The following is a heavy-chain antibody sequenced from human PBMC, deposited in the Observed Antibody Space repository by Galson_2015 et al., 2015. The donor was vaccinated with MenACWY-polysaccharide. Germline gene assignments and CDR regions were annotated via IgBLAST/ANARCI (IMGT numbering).Heavy chain of an antibody. CDR1: GYTFTSYA. CDR3: ARDAKQKVTTVPTGRFDY. D-gene: IGHD4-17*01. J-gene: IGHJ4*02. CDR2: INTNTGHP. V-gene: IGHV7-4-1*02. Sequence: SCKASGYTFTSYAMNCVRQAPGIGLAWMGWINTNTGHPTYAQGFTGRVVFSLDTSVSTAYLQISSLKAEDTALYYCARDAKQKVTTVPTGRFDYWGQGTLVTVSS.